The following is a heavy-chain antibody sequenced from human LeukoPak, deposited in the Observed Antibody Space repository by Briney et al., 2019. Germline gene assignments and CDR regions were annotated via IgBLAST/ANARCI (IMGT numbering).Heavy chain of an antibody. D-gene: IGHD6-6*01. V-gene: IGHV1-2*02. CDR2: IHPNSGGT. CDR1: GYSFTGYY. Sequence: GASVKVSCKASGYSFTGYYMHWVRQAPGQGLEWMGWIHPNSGGTHYAQKFQGRVTMTRDTSISTAYMELSSLRSDDTAIYYCARGPYSTSPHFDYWGQGTLVTVSS. CDR3: ARGPYSTSPHFDY. J-gene: IGHJ4*02.